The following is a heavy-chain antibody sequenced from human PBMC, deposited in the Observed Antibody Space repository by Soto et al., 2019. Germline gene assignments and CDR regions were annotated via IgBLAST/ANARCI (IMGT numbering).Heavy chain of an antibody. J-gene: IGHJ6*02. CDR2: IDPSDSYT. Sequence: GESLKIPCKGSGYSFTSYWISWVRQMPGKGLEWMGRIDPSDSYTNYSPSFQGHVTISADKSISTAYLQWSSLKASDTAMYYCARTSSSGVTTYYYYYYGMDVWGQGTTVTVSS. V-gene: IGHV5-10-1*01. CDR3: ARTSSSGVTTYYYYYYGMDV. CDR1: GYSFTSYW. D-gene: IGHD3-3*01.